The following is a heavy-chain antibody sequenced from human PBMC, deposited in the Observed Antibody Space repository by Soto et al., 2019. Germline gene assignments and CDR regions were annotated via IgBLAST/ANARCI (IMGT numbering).Heavy chain of an antibody. J-gene: IGHJ4*02. D-gene: IGHD3-22*01. CDR2: ISAGGGSTI. Sequence: SLRLSCAASGFTFSDYYMSWIRQAPGKGLEWISYISAGGGSTIYYADSVKGRFTISRDNARNSLYLRMNSLRGEDTAVYYCARQRGYYDSSGLDYWGQGALVTVSS. V-gene: IGHV3-11*01. CDR1: GFTFSDYY. CDR3: ARQRGYYDSSGLDY.